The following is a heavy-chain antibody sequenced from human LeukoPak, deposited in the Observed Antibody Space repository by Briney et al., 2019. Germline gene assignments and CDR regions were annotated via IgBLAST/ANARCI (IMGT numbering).Heavy chain of an antibody. CDR1: GFTFNYYG. CDR3: ARGLGSSTSRHTFDI. CDR2: ISAGGGST. D-gene: IGHD2-2*01. Sequence: PGGSLRLSCAASGFTFNYYGMNWVRQAPGKGLEWVSTISAGGGSTYYPDSVKGRFTISRDNSQNTLYLQMNSLSAEDTAIYYCARGLGSSTSRHTFDIWGQGTMVTVSS. V-gene: IGHV3-23*01. J-gene: IGHJ3*02.